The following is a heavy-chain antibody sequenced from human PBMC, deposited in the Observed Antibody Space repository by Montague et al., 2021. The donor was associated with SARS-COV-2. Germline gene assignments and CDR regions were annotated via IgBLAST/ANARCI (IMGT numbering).Heavy chain of an antibody. CDR1: GFTLSSYA. CDR3: AKGFTSWPRGLFDY. V-gene: IGHV3-23*01. D-gene: IGHD2-2*01. Sequence: SLILSCAASGFTLSSYAMNWVRQAPGKGLEWVSSISGSDDTTYYADSVKGRFTISRDSSKNTLYLQMNSLRVEETAVYYCAKGFTSWPRGLFDYWGPGSLVTVSS. CDR2: ISGSDDTT. J-gene: IGHJ4*02.